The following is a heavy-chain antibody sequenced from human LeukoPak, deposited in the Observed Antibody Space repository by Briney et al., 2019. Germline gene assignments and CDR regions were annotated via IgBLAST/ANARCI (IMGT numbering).Heavy chain of an antibody. CDR1: GFTFSSYW. CDR2: INSDGSST. D-gene: IGHD1-26*01. J-gene: IGHJ4*02. CDR3: ARWSTGYFDY. Sequence: PGWSLRLSCAVSGFTFSSYWMNWVRQAPGKGLVWVSRINSDGSSTKYADSVKGRFTISRDNAKNTLYLQMNSLRAEDTAVYYCARWSTGYFDYWGQGTLVTVPS. V-gene: IGHV3-74*03.